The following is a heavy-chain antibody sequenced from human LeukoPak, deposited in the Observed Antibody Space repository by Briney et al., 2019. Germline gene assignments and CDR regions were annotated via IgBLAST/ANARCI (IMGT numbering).Heavy chain of an antibody. CDR2: FDPEDGET. J-gene: IGHJ4*02. CDR3: ATGARGPDPFDY. CDR1: GYTLTELS. V-gene: IGHV1-24*01. Sequence: GASVKVSCKVSGYTLTELSMHWVRQAPGKGLEWMGGFDPEDGETIYAQKFQGRVTMTEDTSTDTAYMELSSPRSEDTAVYYCATGARGPDPFDYWGQGTLVTVSS.